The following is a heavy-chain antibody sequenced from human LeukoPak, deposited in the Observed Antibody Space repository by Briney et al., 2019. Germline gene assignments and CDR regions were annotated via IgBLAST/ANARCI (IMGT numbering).Heavy chain of an antibody. CDR3: ARAGGSTVSHSDY. D-gene: IGHD4-17*01. Sequence: PGGSLRLSCAASGFTFSSYSMNWIRQAPVKGLEWVSSISSSTSYIYYADSVKGRFTISKDNAKNSLYLQMNSLRAEDTAVYYCARAGGSTVSHSDYWGQGTLVTVSS. J-gene: IGHJ4*02. V-gene: IGHV3-21*01. CDR1: GFTFSSYS. CDR2: ISSSTSYI.